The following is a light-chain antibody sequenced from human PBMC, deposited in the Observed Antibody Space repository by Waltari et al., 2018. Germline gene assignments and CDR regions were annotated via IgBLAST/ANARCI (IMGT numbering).Light chain of an antibody. CDR2: DAS. V-gene: IGKV3-11*01. Sequence: EIVLTQSPATLSLSPGETTTLSCRASQSVSSYLAWDQHKPCQAPRLLIYDASNRATGIPARFSGSGSGTDFTLTISSLEPEDFAVYYCQQHSNLITFGQGTRLEIK. J-gene: IGKJ5*01. CDR3: QQHSNLIT. CDR1: QSVSSY.